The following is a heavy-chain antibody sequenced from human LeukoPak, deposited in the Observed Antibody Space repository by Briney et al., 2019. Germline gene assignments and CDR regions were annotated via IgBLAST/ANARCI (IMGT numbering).Heavy chain of an antibody. CDR3: AREVDDDSSGYYVSYFDY. Sequence: ASVKVSCRASGYTFTNYYMHWVRQAPGQGLEWMGWINPNSGGTNYAQKFQGRVTMTRDTSISTAYMELSRLRSDDTAVYYCAREVDDDSSGYYVSYFDYWGQGTLVTVSS. D-gene: IGHD3-22*01. V-gene: IGHV1-2*02. CDR1: GYTFTNYY. J-gene: IGHJ4*02. CDR2: INPNSGGT.